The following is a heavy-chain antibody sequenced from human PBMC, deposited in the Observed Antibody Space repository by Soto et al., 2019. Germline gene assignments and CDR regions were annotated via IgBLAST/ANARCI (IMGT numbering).Heavy chain of an antibody. V-gene: IGHV2-70*01. CDR1: GFSLSTSGMC. CDR2: IDWDDDK. CDR3: ARTTYYDFWRGPYYYCGMDV. D-gene: IGHD3-3*01. J-gene: IGHJ6*02. Sequence: SGPTLVNPTQTLTLTCTFSGFSLSTSGMCVSWIRQPPGKALEWLALIDWDDDKYYSTSLKTRLTISKDTSKNQVVLTMTNMDPVDTATYYCARTTYYDFWRGPYYYCGMDVWGQGTTVTVSS.